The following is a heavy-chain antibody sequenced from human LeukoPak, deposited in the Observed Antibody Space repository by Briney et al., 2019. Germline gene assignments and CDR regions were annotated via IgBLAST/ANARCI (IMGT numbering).Heavy chain of an antibody. V-gene: IGHV3-21*01. Sequence: GGSLRLSCAASGFTFSSYSMNWVRQAPGKGLEWVSSISSSSSYIYYADSVKGRFTISRDSAKNSLYLQMNSLRAEDTAVYYCARDFGLDAFDIWGQGTMVTVSS. D-gene: IGHD3-10*01. CDR3: ARDFGLDAFDI. J-gene: IGHJ3*02. CDR2: ISSSSSYI. CDR1: GFTFSSYS.